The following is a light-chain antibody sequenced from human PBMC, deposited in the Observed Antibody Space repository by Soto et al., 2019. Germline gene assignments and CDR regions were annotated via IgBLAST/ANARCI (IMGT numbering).Light chain of an antibody. J-gene: IGKJ1*01. Sequence: EIVMTQSPATLSVSPGXRATLSCRASQSVSSNLAWYQQKPGQAPRLLIYGASTRATGIPARFSGSGSGTEFTLTLSSLQSEDFAVYYCQQYNNWPWTFGQGTKVDIK. CDR2: GAS. V-gene: IGKV3-15*01. CDR3: QQYNNWPWT. CDR1: QSVSSN.